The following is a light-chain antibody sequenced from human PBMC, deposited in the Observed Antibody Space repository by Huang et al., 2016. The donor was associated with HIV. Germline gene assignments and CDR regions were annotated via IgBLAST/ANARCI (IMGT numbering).Light chain of an antibody. CDR1: QTISSSF. Sequence: EIVLTQSPGTLSLSPGERATLSCRASQTISSSFLAWYQQKPGQAPRLLIYGASTRGTGIPDRCSGSVFGTDFTLTISRLEPEDFAVYYCQQYGSSPTWTYGQGTKVET. CDR2: GAS. CDR3: QQYGSSPTWT. J-gene: IGKJ1*01. V-gene: IGKV3-20*01.